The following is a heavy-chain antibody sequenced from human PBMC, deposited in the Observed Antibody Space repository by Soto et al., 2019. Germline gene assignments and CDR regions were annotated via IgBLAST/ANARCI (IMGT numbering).Heavy chain of an antibody. CDR1: GYTFTSYY. V-gene: IGHV1-8*01. Sequence: ASVKVSCKASGYTFTSYYINWVRQATGQGLEWMGWMNPNSGNTGYAQKFQGRVTMTRNTSISTAYMELSSLRSEDTAVYYCAIVSYLKYSGYDFLVDWGQGTLVTVSS. J-gene: IGHJ4*02. D-gene: IGHD5-12*01. CDR2: MNPNSGNT. CDR3: AIVSYLKYSGYDFLVD.